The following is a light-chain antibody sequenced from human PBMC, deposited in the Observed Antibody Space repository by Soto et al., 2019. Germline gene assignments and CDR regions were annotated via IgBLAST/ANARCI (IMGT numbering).Light chain of an antibody. Sequence: EIVLTQSPGTLSLSPGERATLSCSASQSVSSSYLAWYQQKPGQAPRLLIYGASSRATGIPDRFSGSGSGTDFTLTISRLEPEDFALYYCQQYAHSTPISFGQGTRLEIK. CDR2: GAS. CDR3: QQYAHSTPIS. J-gene: IGKJ5*01. CDR1: QSVSSSY. V-gene: IGKV3-20*01.